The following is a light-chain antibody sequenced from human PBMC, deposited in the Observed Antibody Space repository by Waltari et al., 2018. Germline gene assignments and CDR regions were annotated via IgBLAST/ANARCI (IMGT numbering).Light chain of an antibody. CDR2: AAS. CDR1: QSVGNNY. Sequence: ENVLTQSPGTLSLSPGERATLSCRASQSVGNNYLAWYQQKPGQAPRRLIYAASIRATGIPDRFRGSGSGTDFTLTISRLEPEDFAVFYCHQYDRSPWTCGQGTKVEF. V-gene: IGKV3-20*01. CDR3: HQYDRSPWT. J-gene: IGKJ1*01.